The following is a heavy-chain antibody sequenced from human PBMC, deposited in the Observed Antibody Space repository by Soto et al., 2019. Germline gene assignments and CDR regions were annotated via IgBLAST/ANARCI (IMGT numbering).Heavy chain of an antibody. CDR2: IYSGGST. Sequence: EVQLVESGGGLVQPGGSLRLSCAASGFTVSSNYMSWVRQAPGKGLEWVSVIYSGGSTYYADSVKGRFTISRDNSKNTLYLQMNSLRAEGTAVYYCARDRRDCSGGSCYSNYYMDVWGKGTTVTVSS. V-gene: IGHV3-66*01. D-gene: IGHD2-15*01. J-gene: IGHJ6*03. CDR3: ARDRRDCSGGSCYSNYYMDV. CDR1: GFTVSSNY.